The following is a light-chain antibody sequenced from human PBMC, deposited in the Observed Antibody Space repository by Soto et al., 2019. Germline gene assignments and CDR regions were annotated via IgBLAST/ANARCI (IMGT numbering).Light chain of an antibody. Sequence: QLVLTQPPSVSAAPGQKVTISCSGSSSNIGNNYVSWYQQLPGTAPKLLIYDSNKRPSGIPDRFSGSKSGTSATLGITGLQTGDEAGYYCGTWDNSLSAVVFGGGTKLTVL. V-gene: IGLV1-51*01. CDR3: GTWDNSLSAVV. CDR2: DSN. J-gene: IGLJ2*01. CDR1: SSNIGNNY.